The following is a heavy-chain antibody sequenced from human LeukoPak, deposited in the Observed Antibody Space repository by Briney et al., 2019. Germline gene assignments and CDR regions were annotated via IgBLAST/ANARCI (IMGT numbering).Heavy chain of an antibody. CDR2: ISYSGST. J-gene: IGHJ5*02. CDR3: AREPEFDSSGYLNWFDP. Sequence: SETLSLTCTVSGGSISSYYWSWIRQPPGKGLEWIACISYSGSTKYNPSLKSRVTISVDTSKNQLSLKLSSVTAADTAVYYCAREPEFDSSGYLNWFDPWGQGTLVTVPS. CDR1: GGSISSYY. V-gene: IGHV4-59*01. D-gene: IGHD3-22*01.